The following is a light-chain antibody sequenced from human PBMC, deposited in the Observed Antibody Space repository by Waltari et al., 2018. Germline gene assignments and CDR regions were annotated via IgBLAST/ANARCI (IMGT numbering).Light chain of an antibody. CDR1: SGRIASTF. Sequence: NFVLTQSPSVSESPGQTVTISCTRSSGRIASTFVQWSQQRPGSAPTPVIYEYSHKPSGVPDLFSCSFYSSATSAYHTITGLETGDEADYFCRCDESSTNGVFGGGTKLTVL. V-gene: IGLV6-57*04. J-gene: IGLJ3*02. CDR2: EYS. CDR3: RCDESSTNGV.